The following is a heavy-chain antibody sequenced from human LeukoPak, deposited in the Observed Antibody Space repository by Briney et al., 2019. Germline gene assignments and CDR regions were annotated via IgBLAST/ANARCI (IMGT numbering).Heavy chain of an antibody. CDR3: AKDPMDERGFDY. D-gene: IGHD1-1*01. J-gene: IGHJ4*02. V-gene: IGHV3-23*01. CDR2: ISGSGGNT. Sequence: GGSLRLSCAVSGFTFSSYAMSWVRQAPGKRLEWVSSISGSGGNTFYADSVRGRFTISRDNSKKTLYLQMNSLRVEDTAVYYCAKDPMDERGFDYWGQGTLVTVSA. CDR1: GFTFSSYA.